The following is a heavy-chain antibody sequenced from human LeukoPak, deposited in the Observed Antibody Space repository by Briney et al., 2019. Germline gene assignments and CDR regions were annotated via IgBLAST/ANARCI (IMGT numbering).Heavy chain of an antibody. CDR3: ARDSSGWHDRWDY. Sequence: GGSLRLSCAASGFTFSYYGINWVRQAPGKGLEWVSFISTTSSYIYYADSVKGRFTISRDNAKDSVYLQMNSLRVEDTAVYYCARDSSGWHDRWDYWGQGTLVTVSS. D-gene: IGHD6-19*01. J-gene: IGHJ4*02. CDR2: ISTTSSYI. V-gene: IGHV3-21*01. CDR1: GFTFSYYG.